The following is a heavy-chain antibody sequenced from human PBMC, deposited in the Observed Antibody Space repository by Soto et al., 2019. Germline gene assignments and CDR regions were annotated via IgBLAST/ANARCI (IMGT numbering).Heavy chain of an antibody. V-gene: IGHV3-7*01. CDR2: IKQDGSEK. CDR1: GFTFRSYW. D-gene: IGHD3-10*01. Sequence: PWGSLRLSCAASGFTFRSYWMSWVRQAPGMGLEWVAIIKQDGSEKYYVDSVKGRFTISRDNAKNTLYLQMNSLRAEDTAVYYCARAWFGYPVYYYGMDVWGQGTTVTVSS. CDR3: ARAWFGYPVYYYGMDV. J-gene: IGHJ6*02.